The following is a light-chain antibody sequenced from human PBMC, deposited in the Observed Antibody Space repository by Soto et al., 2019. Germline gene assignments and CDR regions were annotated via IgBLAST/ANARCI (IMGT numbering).Light chain of an antibody. V-gene: IGKV1-5*03. CDR3: QQYNCYSQT. J-gene: IGKJ1*01. Sequence: DIQMTQSPSTLSASVGDRVTITCRASQSISSWLAWYQQKPGKAPKLLIYKASSLESGVPSRFSGSGSGTEFTLTISSLQPDDFATYYCQQYNCYSQTFGQGTKVEIE. CDR2: KAS. CDR1: QSISSW.